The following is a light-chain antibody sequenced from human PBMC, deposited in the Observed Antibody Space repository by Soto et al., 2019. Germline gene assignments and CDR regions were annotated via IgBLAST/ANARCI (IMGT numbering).Light chain of an antibody. CDR2: DAS. CDR3: QLYDTFSFV. V-gene: IGKV1-5*01. J-gene: IGKJ3*01. Sequence: DIHMTQSPSTLSASVGDRVTITCRASQSIGTWLAWYQQKPGKAPKVLIYDASKLQSGVPSRFSGSGSGTDVFIPTSGLQPADVAPYYCQLYDTFSFVFGPGTKVDSK. CDR1: QSIGTW.